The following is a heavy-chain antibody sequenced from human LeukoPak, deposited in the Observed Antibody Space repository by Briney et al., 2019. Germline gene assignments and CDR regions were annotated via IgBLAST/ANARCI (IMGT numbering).Heavy chain of an antibody. CDR1: GYTFTGYY. Sequence: ASVKVSCKASGYTFTGYYMHWVRQAPGQGLEWMGRINPNSGCTNYAQKFQGRVTMTRDTSISRAYMELSRLRSDDTAVYYCARGRPSTNRNNINWFDPWGQGTLVTVYS. J-gene: IGHJ5*02. CDR2: INPNSGCT. V-gene: IGHV1-2*06. CDR3: ARGRPSTNRNNINWFDP. D-gene: IGHD1-14*01.